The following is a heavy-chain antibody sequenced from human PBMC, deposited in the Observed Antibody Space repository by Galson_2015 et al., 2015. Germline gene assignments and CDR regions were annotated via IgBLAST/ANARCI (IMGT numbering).Heavy chain of an antibody. J-gene: IGHJ4*02. D-gene: IGHD6-13*01. CDR3: ARDWLLAAAGYGLDY. CDR2: INPNSGGT. Sequence: SVKVSCKASGYTFTGYYMNWVRQAPGQGLEWMGWINPNSGGTKYAQKFQGWVTMTRDTSISTAYMELSRLRSDDTAVYYCARDWLLAAAGYGLDYWGQGTLLTVSS. V-gene: IGHV1-2*04. CDR1: GYTFTGYY.